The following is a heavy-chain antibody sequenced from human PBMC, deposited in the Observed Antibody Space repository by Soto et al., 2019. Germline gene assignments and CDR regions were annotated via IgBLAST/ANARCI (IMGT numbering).Heavy chain of an antibody. D-gene: IGHD2-21*01. CDR2: IYYSGST. CDR3: ARHSYCGGDCYNPAPYYFDY. Sequence: PSETLSLTCAVSGGSISSSIYYWGWIRQPPGKGLEWIGSIYYSGSTYYNPSLKSRVTISVDTSKNQFSLKLSSVTAADTAVYYCARHSYCGGDCYNPAPYYFDYWGQGTLVTVSS. J-gene: IGHJ4*02. V-gene: IGHV4-39*01. CDR1: GGSISSSIYY.